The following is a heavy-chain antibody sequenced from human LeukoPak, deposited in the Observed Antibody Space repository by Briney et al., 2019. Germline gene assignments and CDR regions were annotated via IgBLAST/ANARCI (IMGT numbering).Heavy chain of an antibody. CDR2: ISGYNGNT. CDR3: ARNKVVPIIEYYFDY. J-gene: IGHJ4*02. V-gene: IGHV1-18*01. Sequence: ASVKVSCKASGYTFTSYGISWVRQAPGQGLEWMGWISGYNGNTNYAQKFQGRVTMTIDTSTSTLYMELRSLRSDDTAVYYCARNKVVPIIEYYFDYWGQGTLVTVSS. CDR1: GYTFTSYG. D-gene: IGHD5-12*01.